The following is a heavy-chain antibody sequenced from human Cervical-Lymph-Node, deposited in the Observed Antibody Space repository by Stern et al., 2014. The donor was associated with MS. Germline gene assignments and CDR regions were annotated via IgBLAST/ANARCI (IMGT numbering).Heavy chain of an antibody. Sequence: VQLVESGAEVKKPGASVKVSCKASGYTFTSYYMHWVRQAPGQGLEWMGIINPIGGRTRYAQKFQGRVNMTRETSPDTVYMERSSLRSEDTAVYYCARTIYGDVPFDYWGQGTLVTVSS. CDR2: INPIGGRT. CDR1: GYTFTSYY. CDR3: ARTIYGDVPFDY. V-gene: IGHV1-46*03. D-gene: IGHD4-17*01. J-gene: IGHJ4*02.